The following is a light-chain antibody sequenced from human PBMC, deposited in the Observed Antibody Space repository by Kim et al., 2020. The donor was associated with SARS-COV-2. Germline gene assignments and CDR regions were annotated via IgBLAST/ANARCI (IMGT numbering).Light chain of an antibody. CDR3: QHLT. V-gene: IGKV3-20*01. CDR1: QSVSSSY. Sequence: EIVLTQSPGTLSLSPGERATLSCRASQSVSSSYLAWYQQKPGQAPMLLIYGASSRATGIPDRFSGSGSGTDFTLTISRLEPEDFAVYYCQHLTFGQGTKVDIK. CDR2: GAS. J-gene: IGKJ1*01.